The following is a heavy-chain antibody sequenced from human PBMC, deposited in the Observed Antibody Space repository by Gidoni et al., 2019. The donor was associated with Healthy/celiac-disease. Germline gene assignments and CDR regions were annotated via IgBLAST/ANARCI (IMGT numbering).Heavy chain of an antibody. J-gene: IGHJ3*02. Sequence: QVQLVQSGAEGKKPGASVKVSCKASGYTCTSYGISWGRQAPGQGLEWMGWISAYNGNTNSAQKLPGRVTMTTDTSTSTAYMELRSLRSDDTAVYYCARDRPHKQQLPTAFDIWGQGTMVTVSS. CDR1: GYTCTSYG. CDR2: ISAYNGNT. CDR3: ARDRPHKQQLPTAFDI. V-gene: IGHV1-18*01. D-gene: IGHD6-13*01.